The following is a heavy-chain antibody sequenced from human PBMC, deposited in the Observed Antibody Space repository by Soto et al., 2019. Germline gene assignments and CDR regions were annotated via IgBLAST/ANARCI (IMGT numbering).Heavy chain of an antibody. D-gene: IGHD6-13*01. CDR3: AKSSSWYEGLPAHLDY. J-gene: IGHJ4*02. CDR1: GYTFTSYD. CDR2: MNPNSGNT. V-gene: IGHV1-8*01. Sequence: GASVKVSCKASGYTFTSYDINWVRQATGQGLEWMGWMNPNSGNTGYAQKFQGRVTMTRNTSISTAYMELSSLRSEDTAVYYCAKSSSWYEGLPAHLDYWGQGTLVTVSS.